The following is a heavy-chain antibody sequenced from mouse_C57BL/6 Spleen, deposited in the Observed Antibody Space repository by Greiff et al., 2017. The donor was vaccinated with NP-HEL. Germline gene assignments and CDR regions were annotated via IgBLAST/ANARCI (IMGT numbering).Heavy chain of an antibody. CDR1: GYTFTGYW. CDR2: ILPGSGST. D-gene: IGHD2-1*01. V-gene: IGHV1-9*01. Sequence: QVQLQQSGAELMKPGASVKLSCKATGYTFTGYWIEWVKQRPGHGLEWIGEILPGSGSTNYNEKFKGKATFTADTSSNTAYMQLSSLTTEDSAIYYCALRGVYYGNYDYFDYWGQGTTLTVSS. CDR3: ALRGVYYGNYDYFDY. J-gene: IGHJ2*01.